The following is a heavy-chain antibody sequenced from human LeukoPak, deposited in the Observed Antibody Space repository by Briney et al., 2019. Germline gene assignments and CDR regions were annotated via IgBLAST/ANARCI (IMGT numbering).Heavy chain of an antibody. V-gene: IGHV3-48*01. J-gene: IGHJ4*02. CDR2: ITGSGSTM. CDR1: GFTFSSYD. Sequence: GGSLRLSCAASGFTFSSYDMSWVRQAPGKGLEWVSYITGSGSTMYYAGSVKGRFTISRDNAKNSLYPQMNSLRVEDTAVYYCAGSWFYRDYFEYWGQGTLVTVSS. CDR3: AGSWFYRDYFEY. D-gene: IGHD3-10*01.